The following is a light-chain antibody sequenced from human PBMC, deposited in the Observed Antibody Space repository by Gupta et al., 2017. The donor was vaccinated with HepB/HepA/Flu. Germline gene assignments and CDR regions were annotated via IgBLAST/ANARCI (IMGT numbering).Light chain of an antibody. J-gene: IGLJ2*01. V-gene: IGLV3-19*01. CDR1: SLRSYY. CDR2: GKN. CDR3: NSRDSSGNHLGV. Sequence: RAVRITCQGDSLRSYYASWYQQKPGQAPVLVIYGKNNRPSGIPDRFSGSSSGNTASLTITGAQAEDDADYYCNSRDSSGNHLGVFGGGTKLTVL.